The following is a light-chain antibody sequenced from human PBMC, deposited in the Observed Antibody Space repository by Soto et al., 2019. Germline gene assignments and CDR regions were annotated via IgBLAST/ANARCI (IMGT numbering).Light chain of an antibody. Sequence: EIVLTQSPGALSLSPGERATLSCRASQSVSSGYLAWYQQKPGQAPILLIFATSRRATGIPDRFSGSGSWTDFTLTISRLEPEDVAVYYCQQYGSSPPITFGQGTRLEIK. CDR1: QSVSSGY. J-gene: IGKJ5*01. CDR3: QQYGSSPPIT. V-gene: IGKV3-20*01. CDR2: ATS.